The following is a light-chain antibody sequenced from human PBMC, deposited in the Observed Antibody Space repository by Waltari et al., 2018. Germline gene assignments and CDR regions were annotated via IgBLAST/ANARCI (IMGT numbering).Light chain of an antibody. V-gene: IGKV2-30*02. Sequence: DVVMTQSPLSLPVTLGQPASISCRSSQSLVHSDGNTFLNWFQHRPGQSPRRLIYKVSNRDFGVPDRFSGSGSGTDFTLKISRVEAEDVGVYYCMQALQTPDFGQGTKLEIK. J-gene: IGKJ2*01. CDR3: MQALQTPD. CDR2: KVS. CDR1: QSLVHSDGNTF.